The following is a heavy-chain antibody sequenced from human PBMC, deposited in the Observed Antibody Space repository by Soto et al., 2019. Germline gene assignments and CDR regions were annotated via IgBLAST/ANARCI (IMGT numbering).Heavy chain of an antibody. D-gene: IGHD6-6*01. CDR2: ISSNGVGT. J-gene: IGHJ6*03. Sequence: EVQLAESGGGLAQPGGSLRLSCAASGFTLSGYARDWVRQAPGKGLEYVSGISSNGVGTYYANSVQGRFTISRDNSKNPVYLQMGSLRPEDMAVYYCARRARPDFYYMDVWGKGTTVTVS. CDR3: ARRARPDFYYMDV. CDR1: GFTLSGYA. V-gene: IGHV3-64*01.